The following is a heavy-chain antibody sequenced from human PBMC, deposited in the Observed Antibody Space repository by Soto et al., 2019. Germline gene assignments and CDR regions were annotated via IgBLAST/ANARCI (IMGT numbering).Heavy chain of an antibody. CDR2: TYYRSKWYY. J-gene: IGHJ4*02. Sequence: SQTLSLTCAISGDSVSSNSAGWNWIRQSPSRGLEWLGRTYYRSKWYYEYAVSVKGRITINPDTSKNQFSLQLNSVTPEDTAVYYCARDLQQLPLDYWGQGTLVTVSS. V-gene: IGHV6-1*01. CDR1: GDSVSSNSAG. CDR3: ARDLQQLPLDY. D-gene: IGHD6-13*01.